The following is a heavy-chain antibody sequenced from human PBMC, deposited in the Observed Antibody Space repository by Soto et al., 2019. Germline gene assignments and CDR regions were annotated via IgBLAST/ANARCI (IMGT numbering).Heavy chain of an antibody. CDR2: IYYSGIT. V-gene: IGHV4-59*08. CDR3: ARPRGIAPAVWYFDL. D-gene: IGHD6-13*01. CDR1: GGSISSHY. Sequence: QVQRQESGPGLVKPSEILSLTCTVSGGSISSHYWSWIRQPPGRGLEWIGFIYYSGITDSNPSLKSRVTISLDTSKNQLSLRLSSVTAADTAVYYCARPRGIAPAVWYFDLWGRGTLVTVSS. J-gene: IGHJ2*01.